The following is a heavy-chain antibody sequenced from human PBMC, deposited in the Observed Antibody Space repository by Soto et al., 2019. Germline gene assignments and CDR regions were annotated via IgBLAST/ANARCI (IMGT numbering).Heavy chain of an antibody. D-gene: IGHD3-10*01. Sequence: QVQLVQSGAEVKKPGSSVKVSCKASGGTFSSYTISWVRQAPGQGLEWMGRIIPILGIANYAQKFLDRVTITADKSTSTAYMELSSLRSEDTAVYYCAIVYDYYGSGSYNYFDYWGQGTLVTVSS. J-gene: IGHJ4*02. CDR3: AIVYDYYGSGSYNYFDY. CDR1: GGTFSSYT. CDR2: IIPILGIA. V-gene: IGHV1-69*02.